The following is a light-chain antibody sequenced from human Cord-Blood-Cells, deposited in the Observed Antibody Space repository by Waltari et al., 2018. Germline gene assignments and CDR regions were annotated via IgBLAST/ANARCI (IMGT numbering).Light chain of an antibody. CDR3: CSHAGSSTWV. CDR2: EGS. V-gene: IGLV2-23*01. CDR1: SRDVGSYNL. J-gene: IGLJ3*02. Sequence: QSALTQPASVSASPGQSSTIPCTGTSRDVGSYNLVSWYQQPTGKAPKLMIYEGSKRSSGVSNRFSGSKSGNTAALRISGLQAEDEADYYCCSHAGSSTWVFGGGTKLTVL.